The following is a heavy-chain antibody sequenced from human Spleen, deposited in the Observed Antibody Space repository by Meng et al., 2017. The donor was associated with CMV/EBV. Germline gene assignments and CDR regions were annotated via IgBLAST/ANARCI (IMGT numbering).Heavy chain of an antibody. J-gene: IGHJ2*01. Sequence: GESLKISCAASGFTFSSYEMNWVRQAPGKGLEWVSYISSSGSTIYYADSVKGRFTISRDNAKNSLYLQMNSLRAEDTAVYYCARGKASVINDWYFDLWGRGTLVTVSS. V-gene: IGHV3-48*03. D-gene: IGHD4-11*01. CDR2: ISSSGSTI. CDR1: GFTFSSYE. CDR3: ARGKASVINDWYFDL.